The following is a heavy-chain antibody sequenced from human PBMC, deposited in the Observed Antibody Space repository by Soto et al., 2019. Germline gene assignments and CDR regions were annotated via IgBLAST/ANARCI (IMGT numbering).Heavy chain of an antibody. Sequence: ASVKVSCKASGYTFTSYAMHWVRQAPGQRLEWMGWINAGNGNTKYSQKFQGRVTITRDTSASTAYMELSSLRSEDTAVYYCARAGSGSPLYYYYMDVWGKGTTVTVSS. D-gene: IGHD3-10*01. CDR2: INAGNGNT. CDR3: ARAGSGSPLYYYYMDV. J-gene: IGHJ6*03. CDR1: GYTFTSYA. V-gene: IGHV1-3*01.